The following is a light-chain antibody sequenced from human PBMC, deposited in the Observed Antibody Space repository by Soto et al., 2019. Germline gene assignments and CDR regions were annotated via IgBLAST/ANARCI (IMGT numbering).Light chain of an antibody. CDR2: DAS. J-gene: IGKJ1*01. CDR3: QPYGSSGT. Sequence: EIVMTHSPATLSVSPCDTAPLSFRASQSVDNDLAWYQQKPGQPPRLLIYDASNRATGIPDRFSGSGSGTDFTLTISRLEAEDFAVYYWQPYGSSGTFGQGTKVDI. CDR1: QSVDND. V-gene: IGKV3-20*01.